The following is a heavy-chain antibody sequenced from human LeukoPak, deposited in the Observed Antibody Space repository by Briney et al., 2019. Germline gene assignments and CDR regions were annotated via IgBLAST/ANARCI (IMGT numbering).Heavy chain of an antibody. V-gene: IGHV3-21*01. CDR1: GFTFSTYA. CDR3: ARYGVSSSTSCIDF. Sequence: KTGGSLRLSCAASGFTFSTYAMNWVRQAPGEGLKWVSCITGDSDYIYYADSVKGRFTISRDNAKNSLYLQMNSLRAEDTAVYYCARYGVSSSTSCIDFWGQGTLVTVSS. J-gene: IGHJ4*02. CDR2: ITGDSDYI. D-gene: IGHD2-2*01.